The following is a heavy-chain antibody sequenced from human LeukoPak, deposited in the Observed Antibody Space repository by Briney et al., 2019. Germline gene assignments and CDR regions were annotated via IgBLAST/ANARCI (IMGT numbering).Heavy chain of an antibody. CDR3: ARVRNHGYSSSWYIFDY. J-gene: IGHJ4*02. D-gene: IGHD6-13*01. CDR2: IYSGGST. CDR1: GFTVGSNY. Sequence: PGGSLRLSCAASGFTVGSNYMSWVRQAPGKGLEWVSVIYSGGSTYYADSVKGRFTISRDNSKSTLYLQMNSLRAEDTAVYYCARVRNHGYSSSWYIFDYWGQGTLVTVSS. V-gene: IGHV3-53*01.